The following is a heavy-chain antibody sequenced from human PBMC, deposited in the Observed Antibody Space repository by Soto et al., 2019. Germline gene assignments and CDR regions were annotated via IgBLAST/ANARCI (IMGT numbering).Heavy chain of an antibody. CDR3: ARVGDYDFWSGYYQDRNYYYSCGMDV. CDR2: IYYSGST. CDR1: GGSISSYY. D-gene: IGHD3-3*01. V-gene: IGHV4-59*01. J-gene: IGHJ6*02. Sequence: SETLSLTCTVSGGSISSYYWSWIRQPPGKGLEWIGYIYYSGSTNYNPSLKSRVTISVDTSKNQFSLKLSSVTAADTAVYYCARVGDYDFWSGYYQDRNYYYSCGMDVWCQGTTVTVSS.